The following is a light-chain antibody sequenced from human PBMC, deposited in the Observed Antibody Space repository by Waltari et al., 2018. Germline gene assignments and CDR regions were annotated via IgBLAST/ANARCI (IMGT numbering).Light chain of an antibody. CDR2: GAS. V-gene: IGKV3-15*01. CDR1: QSVSSN. CDR3: QQYNNWPPLT. J-gene: IGKJ4*01. Sequence: EIVMTQSPATLSVSPGERATLSCRPRQSVSSNLAWYQQKPGQAPRLLIYGASTRATGTPARCSGSGSGTEFTLTISSMQSEDFAVYYCQQYNNWPPLTFGGGTKVEIK.